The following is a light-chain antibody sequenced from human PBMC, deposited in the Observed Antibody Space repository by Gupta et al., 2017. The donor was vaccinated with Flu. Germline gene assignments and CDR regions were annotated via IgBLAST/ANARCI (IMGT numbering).Light chain of an antibody. CDR1: QTISTW. CDR3: QEDNSYYT. J-gene: IGKJ2*01. Sequence: SPSTLSASVGDRVTITCRASQTISTWLAWYQQKPGKAPKLLIYKASTVENGVPSRFSGSGSGTEFTLTISSLQPDDFAIYYCQEDNSYYTFGQGTMLEIK. V-gene: IGKV1-5*03. CDR2: KAS.